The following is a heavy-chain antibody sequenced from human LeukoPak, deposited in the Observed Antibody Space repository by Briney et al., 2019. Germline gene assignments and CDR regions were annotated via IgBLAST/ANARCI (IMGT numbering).Heavy chain of an antibody. J-gene: IGHJ3*02. CDR2: IYYSGST. CDR1: GDSISSYY. V-gene: IGHV4-59*01. CDR3: AREGELTGDAFDI. Sequence: SETLSLTCTVSGDSISSYYWSWLRQPPGKGLEWIGYIYYSGSTNYHPSLKSRVTISVDTSENQFSLKLSSVTAADTGVYYCAREGELTGDAFDIWGQGTMVTVSS. D-gene: IGHD7-27*01.